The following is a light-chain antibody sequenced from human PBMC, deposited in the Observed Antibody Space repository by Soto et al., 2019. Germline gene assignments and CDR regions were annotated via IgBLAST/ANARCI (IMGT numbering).Light chain of an antibody. CDR2: RNN. CDR3: TSWDDSLYHVV. J-gene: IGLJ2*01. V-gene: IGLV1-47*01. CDR1: RSNIGSNY. Sequence: QSVLTQPPSASGTPGQRVPFSWSGGRSNIGSNYVFWYQQFPGTAPKLLIYRNNQRPSGVPDRFSGSKSGTSASLAISGLRSEDEADYYCTSWDDSLYHVVFGGGTKRTVL.